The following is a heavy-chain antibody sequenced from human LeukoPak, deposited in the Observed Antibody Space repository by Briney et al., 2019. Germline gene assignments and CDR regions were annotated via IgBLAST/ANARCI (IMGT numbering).Heavy chain of an antibody. D-gene: IGHD3-22*01. V-gene: IGHV3-21*01. CDR3: ARVSYDSSGYQFDY. CDR2: SVQSGST. J-gene: IGHJ4*02. CDR1: GFSLSTYD. Sequence: PGGSLRLSCAASGFSLSTYDMTWVRQAPGQGLEWVSSVQSGSTYYTDSVKGRFTISRDNAKNSLYLQMNSLRAEDTAVYYCARVSYDSSGYQFDYWGQGALVTVSS.